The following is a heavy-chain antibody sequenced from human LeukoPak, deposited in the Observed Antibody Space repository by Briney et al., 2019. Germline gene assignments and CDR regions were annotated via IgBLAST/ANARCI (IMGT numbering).Heavy chain of an antibody. CDR1: GYTFTGYY. J-gene: IGHJ4*02. Sequence: ASVKVSCKASGYTFTGYYMHWVRQAPGQGPEWMGWINPNSGGTNYAQKFQGRVTMTRDTSISTAYMELSSLRSDDTAVYYCARGGLYLNDYGDYPDYWGQGTLVTVSS. V-gene: IGHV1-2*02. D-gene: IGHD4-17*01. CDR3: ARGGLYLNDYGDYPDY. CDR2: INPNSGGT.